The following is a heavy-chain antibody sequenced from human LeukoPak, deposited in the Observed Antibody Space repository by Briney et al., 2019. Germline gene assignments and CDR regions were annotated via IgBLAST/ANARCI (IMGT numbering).Heavy chain of an antibody. CDR1: GDSISSGSYY. D-gene: IGHD2-2*01. CDR3: ARVTAAAISYFDY. CDR2: IYTSGST. V-gene: IGHV4-61*02. J-gene: IGHJ4*02. Sequence: SETLSLTCTVSGDSISSGSYYWRWIRQPAGTGLEWLGRIYTSGSTNYNPSLKSRVTISVDTSKNQFSLKLSSVTAADTAVYYCARVTAAAISYFDYWGQGTLVTVSS.